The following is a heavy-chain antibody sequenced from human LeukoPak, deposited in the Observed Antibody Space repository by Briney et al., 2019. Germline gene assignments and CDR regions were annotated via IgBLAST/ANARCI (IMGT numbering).Heavy chain of an antibody. D-gene: IGHD6-13*01. CDR3: ARCLLADGIWFDP. Sequence: GASLQISCKGSGYSFTSYWIGWVRQLPGKGLEWMGIIYPGDSDTRYSPSFQGQVTISADKSISTAYLQWSSLKASDTAMYYCARCLLADGIWFDPWGQGTLVTVSS. CDR1: GYSFTSYW. J-gene: IGHJ5*02. V-gene: IGHV5-51*01. CDR2: IYPGDSDT.